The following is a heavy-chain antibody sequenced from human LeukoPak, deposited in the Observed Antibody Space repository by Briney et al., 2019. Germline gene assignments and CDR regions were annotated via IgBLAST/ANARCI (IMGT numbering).Heavy chain of an antibody. D-gene: IGHD3-22*01. CDR1: GGSFSGYY. CDR2: INHGGST. CDR3: ARDDSSDAFDI. V-gene: IGHV4-34*01. Sequence: SETLSLTCAVYGGSFSGYYWSWIRQPPGKGLEWIGEINHGGSTNYNPSLKSRVTISVDTSKNQFSLKLSSVTAADTAVYYCARDDSSDAFDIWGQGTMVTVSS. J-gene: IGHJ3*02.